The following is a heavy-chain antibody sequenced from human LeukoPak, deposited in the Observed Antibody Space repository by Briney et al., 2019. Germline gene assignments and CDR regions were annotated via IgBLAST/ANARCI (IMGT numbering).Heavy chain of an antibody. V-gene: IGHV1-18*01. D-gene: IGHD3-10*01. J-gene: IGHJ6*02. CDR3: ARDWITMVRGVIGSHYYGMDV. Sequence: ASVKVSCKASGYTFTSYGISWVRQAPGQGLEWMGWISAYNGNTNYAQKLQGRVTMTTDTSTSTAYMELRSLRSDDTAVYYCARDWITMVRGVIGSHYYGMDVWGQGTTVTVSS. CDR2: ISAYNGNT. CDR1: GYTFTSYG.